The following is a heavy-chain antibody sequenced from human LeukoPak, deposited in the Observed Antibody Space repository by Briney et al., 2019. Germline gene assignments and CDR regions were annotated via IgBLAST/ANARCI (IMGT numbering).Heavy chain of an antibody. CDR1: GFTFSSYA. CDR3: AKGRMINSGAFDI. CDR2: ISGSGGST. J-gene: IGHJ3*02. V-gene: IGHV3-23*01. D-gene: IGHD3-22*01. Sequence: PGGSLRLSCAASGFTFSSYAMSWVRQAPGKGLEWVSAISGSGGSTYYAGSVKGRFTISRDNSKNTLYLQMNSLRGEDTAVYYCAKGRMINSGAFDIWGQGTMVTVSS.